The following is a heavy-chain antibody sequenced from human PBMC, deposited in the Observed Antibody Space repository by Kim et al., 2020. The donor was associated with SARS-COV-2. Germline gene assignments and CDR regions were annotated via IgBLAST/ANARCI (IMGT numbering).Heavy chain of an antibody. Sequence: GGSLRLSCAASGFTFSNYGMSWVRQAPGKGLEWVSAITGSGSSTYYADSVKGRFTISRDNSKNTLYLQMNSLRADDTALYYCAKHCGAWGQGTLVTVSS. CDR3: AKHCGA. D-gene: IGHD2-21*01. V-gene: IGHV3-23*01. CDR2: ITGSGSST. CDR1: GFTFSNYG. J-gene: IGHJ5*02.